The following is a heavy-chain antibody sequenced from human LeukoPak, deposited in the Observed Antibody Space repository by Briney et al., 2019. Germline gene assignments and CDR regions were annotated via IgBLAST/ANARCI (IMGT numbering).Heavy chain of an antibody. CDR3: AHPGGPGSFDV. J-gene: IGHJ3*01. CDR1: GFSLSTGGVGVG. V-gene: IGHV2-5*02. D-gene: IGHD3-10*01. Sequence: SGPTLVNPTQTVTLTCTFSGFSLSTGGVGVGVGWIRQPPGKALEWLALIYWDDDKRYSPSLKSRLTITKDTSKNQVVLTMTNVDPADTATYYCAHPGGPGSFDVWGQGTVVTVSS. CDR2: IYWDDDK.